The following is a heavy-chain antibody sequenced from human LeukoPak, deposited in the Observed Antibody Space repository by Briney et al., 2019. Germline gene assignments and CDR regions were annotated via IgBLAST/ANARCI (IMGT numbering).Heavy chain of an antibody. D-gene: IGHD2-15*01. V-gene: IGHV3-23*01. CDR3: AKDLSGGSKLNSQH. Sequence: PGGSLRLSCAASGFTFSSYAMSWVRQAPGKGLEWVSAISGSGGSTYYADSVKGRFTISRDNSKNTLYLQMNSLRAEDTAVYYCAKDLSGGSKLNSQHWGQGTLVTVSS. CDR1: GFTFSSYA. CDR2: ISGSGGST. J-gene: IGHJ1*01.